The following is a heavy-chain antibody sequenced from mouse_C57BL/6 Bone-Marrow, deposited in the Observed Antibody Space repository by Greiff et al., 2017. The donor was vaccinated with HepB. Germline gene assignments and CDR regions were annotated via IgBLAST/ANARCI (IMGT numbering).Heavy chain of an antibody. Sequence: VKLQQSGPELVKPGASVKISCKASGYAFSSSWMNWVKQRPGTGLEWIGRIYPGDGDTNYNGKFKGKATLTADKSSSTADIQRSSLTSDDAAVDFCARTPDYYGSNPPCFAYWGQGTLVTVSA. J-gene: IGHJ3*01. CDR1: GYAFSSSW. V-gene: IGHV1-82*01. CDR2: IYPGDGDT. D-gene: IGHD1-1*01. CDR3: ARTPDYYGSNPPCFAY.